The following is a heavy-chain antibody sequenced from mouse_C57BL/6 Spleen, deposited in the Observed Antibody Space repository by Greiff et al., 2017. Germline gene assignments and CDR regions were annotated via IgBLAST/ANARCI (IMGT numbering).Heavy chain of an antibody. Sequence: EVQRVESGPELVKPGASVKIPCKASGYTFTDYNMDWVKQSHGKSLEWIGDINPNNGGTIYNQKFKGKATLTVDKSSSTAYMELRSLTSEDTAVYYCAREPFDYWGQGTTLTVSS. CDR2: INPNNGGT. CDR3: AREPFDY. J-gene: IGHJ2*01. CDR1: GYTFTDYN. V-gene: IGHV1-18*01.